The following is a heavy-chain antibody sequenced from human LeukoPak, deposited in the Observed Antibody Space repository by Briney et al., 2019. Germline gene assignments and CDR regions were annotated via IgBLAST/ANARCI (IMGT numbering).Heavy chain of an antibody. V-gene: IGHV4-59*08. D-gene: IGHD3-22*01. CDR2: IYSSGST. CDR3: ARGYYYDSSGYYPGWWYFDL. CDR1: GGSISNYY. J-gene: IGHJ2*01. Sequence: SETLSLTCNVSGGSISNYYWSWVRQPPGKGLEWIAYIYSSGSTNYNPSLKSRVTISVDTSKNQFSLKLSSVTAADTAVYYCARGYYYDSSGYYPGWWYFDLWGRGTLVTVSS.